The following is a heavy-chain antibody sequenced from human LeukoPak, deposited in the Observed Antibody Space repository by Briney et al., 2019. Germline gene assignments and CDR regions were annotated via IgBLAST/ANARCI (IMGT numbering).Heavy chain of an antibody. CDR3: ARDSSGMATIRGDVFDI. CDR2: INAGNGNT. Sequence: ASVKVSCTASGYTFTSYAMHWVRQAPGQRLEWMGWINAGNGNTKYSQKFQGRVTITRDTSASTAYMELSSLRSEDTAVYCCARDSSGMATIRGDVFDIWGQGTMVTVSS. J-gene: IGHJ3*02. D-gene: IGHD5-24*01. CDR1: GYTFTSYA. V-gene: IGHV1-3*01.